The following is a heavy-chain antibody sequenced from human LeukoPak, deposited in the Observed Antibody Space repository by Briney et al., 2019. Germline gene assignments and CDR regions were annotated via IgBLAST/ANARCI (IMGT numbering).Heavy chain of an antibody. CDR2: INHSGST. D-gene: IGHD4-17*01. CDR1: GGTFSGYY. J-gene: IGHJ5*02. Sequence: SETLSLTCAVYGGTFSGYYWSWIRQPPGKGLEWIGEINHSGSTNYNPSLKSRVTISVDTSKNQFSLKLSSVTAADTAVYYCAGDRTDYGDYGNWFDPWGQGTLVTVSS. V-gene: IGHV4-34*01. CDR3: AGDRTDYGDYGNWFDP.